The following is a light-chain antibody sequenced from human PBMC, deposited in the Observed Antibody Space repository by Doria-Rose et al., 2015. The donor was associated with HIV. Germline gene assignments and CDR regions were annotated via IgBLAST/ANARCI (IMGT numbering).Light chain of an antibody. J-gene: IGKJ3*01. V-gene: IGKV4-1*01. CDR1: QSLLYTSKNY. CDR2: WAS. CDR3: QQYYDTPS. Sequence: EIVMTQSSESLGMSLGERATLNCKSNQSLLYTSKNYLAWYQQKPGQPPKLLIYWASTRQSWVPARFSGSGSGTDFTLTISSLEAEDVAVYYCQQYYDTPSFGPGTTVDIK.